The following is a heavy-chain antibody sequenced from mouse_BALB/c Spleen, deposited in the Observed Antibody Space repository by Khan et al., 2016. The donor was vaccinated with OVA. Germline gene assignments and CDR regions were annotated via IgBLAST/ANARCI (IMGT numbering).Heavy chain of an antibody. J-gene: IGHJ1*01. D-gene: IGHD1-1*01. CDR3: ARDLGNSQGYFDV. Sequence: VQLQESGPGLVAPSQTLSITCTVSGFSLTSYGVHWVRQPPGKGLEWLGVIWTGGSTNYHSALRSSLTTNKDNSKNQVFFKMINLQTDDTASYCCARDLGNSQGYFDVWGAGTTVTVSS. CDR1: GFSLTSYG. V-gene: IGHV2-9*02. CDR2: IWTGGST.